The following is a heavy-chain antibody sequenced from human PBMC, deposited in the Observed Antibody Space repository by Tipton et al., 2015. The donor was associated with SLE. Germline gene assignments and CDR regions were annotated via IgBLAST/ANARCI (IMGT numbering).Heavy chain of an antibody. CDR1: GGSISSYY. Sequence: LRLSCTVSGGSISSYYWSWIRQPPGKGLEWIGYIYYSGSTNYNPSLKSQVTISVDTSKNQFSLKLSSVTVADTAVYYCARGREWEPPDYWGQGTLVSVSS. D-gene: IGHD1-26*01. CDR2: IYYSGST. J-gene: IGHJ4*02. V-gene: IGHV4-59*12. CDR3: ARGREWEPPDY.